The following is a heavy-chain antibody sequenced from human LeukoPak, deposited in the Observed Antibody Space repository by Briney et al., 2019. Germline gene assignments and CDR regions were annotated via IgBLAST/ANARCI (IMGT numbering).Heavy chain of an antibody. D-gene: IGHD1-26*01. J-gene: IGHJ4*02. CDR3: ASGVGPTPHYYFDY. Sequence: PGGSLRLSCAASGFTFSSYGMHWVRQAPGKGLEWVAVISYDGSNKYYADSVKGRFTISRDNSKNTLYLQMNSLRAEDTAVYYCASGVGPTPHYYFDYWGQGTLVTVSS. CDR1: GFTFSSYG. CDR2: ISYDGSNK. V-gene: IGHV3-30*03.